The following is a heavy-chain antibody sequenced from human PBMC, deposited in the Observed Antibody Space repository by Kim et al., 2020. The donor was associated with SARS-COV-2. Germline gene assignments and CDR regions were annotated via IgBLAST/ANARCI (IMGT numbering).Heavy chain of an antibody. CDR2: INHSGST. CDR3: ARGTRQWLVRGPYYYYMDV. V-gene: IGHV4-34*01. Sequence: SETLSLTCAVYGGSFSGYYWSWIRQPPGKGLEWVGEINHSGSTNYNPSLKSRVTISVDTSKNQIHLKLSSVTAADTAEYYCARGTRQWLVRGPYYYYMDVWGKGTTVTVSS. J-gene: IGHJ6*03. D-gene: IGHD6-19*01. CDR1: GGSFSGYY.